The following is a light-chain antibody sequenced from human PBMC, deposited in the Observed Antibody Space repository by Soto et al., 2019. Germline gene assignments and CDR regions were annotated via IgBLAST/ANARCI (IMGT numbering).Light chain of an antibody. CDR2: WAS. V-gene: IGKV4-1*01. CDR3: QQYFYTPWT. Sequence: DTVMTQSPDSLALSLGERATINCKSSQTVLDSYKTKTYLNWYQQKEGQPPQLLIYWASIRESGVPDRFSGSGSETDFTLSISSLQAEDVAVYYCQQYFYTPWTFGQGTKVEI. CDR1: QTVLDSYKTKTY. J-gene: IGKJ1*01.